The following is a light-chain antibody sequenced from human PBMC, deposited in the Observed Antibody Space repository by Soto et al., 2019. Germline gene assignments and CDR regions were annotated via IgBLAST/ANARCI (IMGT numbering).Light chain of an antibody. CDR3: QQSYSSPPT. Sequence: DIQMTQSPSSLSASVGDRVTIACRASHTINYWLAWYQQKPGKAPKLLIFAASSLQSGVPSRFSGSRSGPDFTLTISSLQPEDFATYYCQQSYSSPPTFGQGTKVDIK. CDR1: HTINYW. J-gene: IGKJ1*01. CDR2: AAS. V-gene: IGKV1-39*01.